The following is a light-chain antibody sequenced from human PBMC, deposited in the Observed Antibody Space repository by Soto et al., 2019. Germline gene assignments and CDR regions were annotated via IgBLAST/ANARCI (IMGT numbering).Light chain of an antibody. J-gene: IGKJ3*01. CDR2: DAS. V-gene: IGKV1-33*01. Sequence: DIQMTQSPSSLSASVGDRVTIACQASQDIRNYLNWYQQKPGKAPKLLIYDASNLDTGVPSRFSGSETVTDFTLTISSLQPEDIATYYCQQYDKIVFFTFGPGTKVDIK. CDR1: QDIRNY. CDR3: QQYDKIVFFT.